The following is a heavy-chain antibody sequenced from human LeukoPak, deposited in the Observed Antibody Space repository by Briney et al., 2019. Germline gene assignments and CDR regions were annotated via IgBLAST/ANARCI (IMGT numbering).Heavy chain of an antibody. CDR3: GRDPNGDYVGAFEF. D-gene: IGHD4-17*01. CDR2: IGGSGSNP. J-gene: IGHJ3*01. V-gene: IGHV3-23*01. Sequence: GGSLRVSCVASGFTFSTFAMTWVRQAPGKGLEWVSSIGGSGSNPNYADSVGGRFTTSRDNSKNTLYLQMDRLTAEDTAVYYCGRDPNGDYVGAFEFWGQGTLVSVS. CDR1: GFTFSTFA.